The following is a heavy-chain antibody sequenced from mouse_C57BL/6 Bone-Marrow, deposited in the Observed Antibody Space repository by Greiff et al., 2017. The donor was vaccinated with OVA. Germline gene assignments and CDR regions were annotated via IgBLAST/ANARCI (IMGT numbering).Heavy chain of an antibody. V-gene: IGHV1-63*01. D-gene: IGHD2-4*01. Sequence: VMLVESGAELVRPGTSVKMSCKASGYTFTNYWIGWAKQRPGHGLEWIGDIYPGGGYTNYNEKFKGKATLTADKSSSTAYMQFSSLTSEDSAIYYCARYFDYDVGFAYWGQGTLVTVSA. J-gene: IGHJ3*01. CDR1: GYTFTNYW. CDR2: IYPGGGYT. CDR3: ARYFDYDVGFAY.